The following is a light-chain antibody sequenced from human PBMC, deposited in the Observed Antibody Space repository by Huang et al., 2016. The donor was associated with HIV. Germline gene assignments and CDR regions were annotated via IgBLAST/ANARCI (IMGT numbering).Light chain of an antibody. J-gene: IGKJ4*01. Sequence: EVVMTQSPATLSLSPGERATLSCRASQSVSSNLAWYQQKPGQAPRHLIYGASTGATGIPGRFSGSGSGTDFTLTISRLEPEDFAVYYCQQYNNWPLTFGGGTKVEI. CDR3: QQYNNWPLT. V-gene: IGKV3D-15*01. CDR2: GAS. CDR1: QSVSSN.